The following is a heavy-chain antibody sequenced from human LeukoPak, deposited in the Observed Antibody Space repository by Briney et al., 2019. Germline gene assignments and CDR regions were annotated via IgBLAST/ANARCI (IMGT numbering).Heavy chain of an antibody. CDR1: GFTFSSYS. V-gene: IGHV3-21*01. D-gene: IGHD6-13*01. CDR2: ISSSSRYI. CDR3: ARGRYSSSWYFDY. J-gene: IGHJ4*02. Sequence: GGSLRLSCAASGFTFSSYSMNWVRQAPGKGLEWVSSISSSSRYIYYADSLKGRFTISRDNAKNSLYLQVNSLRAEDTAVYYCARGRYSSSWYFDYWGQGTLVTVSS.